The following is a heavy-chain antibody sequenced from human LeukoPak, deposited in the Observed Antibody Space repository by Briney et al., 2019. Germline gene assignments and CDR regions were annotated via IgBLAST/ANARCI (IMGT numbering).Heavy chain of an antibody. Sequence: SETPSLTCTVSGGSISSYYWSWIRQPAGKGLEWIGRIYTSGSTNYNPSLKSRVTMSVDTSKNQFSLKLSSVTAADTAVYYCAREGMIAGIPDYWGQGTLVTVSS. CDR3: AREGMIAGIPDY. CDR1: GGSISSYY. D-gene: IGHD2-21*01. CDR2: IYTSGST. J-gene: IGHJ4*02. V-gene: IGHV4-4*07.